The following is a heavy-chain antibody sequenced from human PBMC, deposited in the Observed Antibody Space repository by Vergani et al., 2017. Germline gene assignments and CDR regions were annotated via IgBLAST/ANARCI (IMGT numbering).Heavy chain of an antibody. D-gene: IGHD6-19*01. V-gene: IGHV4-39*07. CDR2: IYYSGST. CDR3: AREFYSSGWSDP. J-gene: IGHJ5*02. CDR1: GGSISSSSYY. Sequence: QVQLQESGPGLVKPSETLSLTCTVSGGSISSSSYYWGWIRQPPGKGLEWIGSIYYSGSTYYNPSLKSRVTISVDTSKNQFSLKLSSVTAADTAVYYCAREFYSSGWSDPWGQGTLVTVSS.